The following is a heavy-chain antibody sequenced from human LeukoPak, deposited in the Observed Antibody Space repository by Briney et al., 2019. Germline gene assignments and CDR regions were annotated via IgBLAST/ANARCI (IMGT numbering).Heavy chain of an antibody. Sequence: GGSLRLSCAASGFTFSSYAMNWVRQAPGKGLVWVSRINSDGSSTVYADSVKGRFTISRDNAKNTLYLQMNSLRADDTAVYYCARSEYSSTWYGDYYYYYMDVWGKGTTVTVSS. J-gene: IGHJ6*03. CDR3: ARSEYSSTWYGDYYYYYMDV. D-gene: IGHD6-13*01. CDR2: INSDGSST. CDR1: GFTFSSYA. V-gene: IGHV3-74*01.